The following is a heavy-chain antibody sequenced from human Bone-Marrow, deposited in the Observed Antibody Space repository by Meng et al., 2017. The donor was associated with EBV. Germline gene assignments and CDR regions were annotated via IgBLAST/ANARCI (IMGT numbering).Heavy chain of an antibody. CDR3: SRDLAGAYDD. J-gene: IGHJ4*02. CDR1: GFSFRSYW. D-gene: IGHD2-21*01. Sequence: EVQSVEAGGALVQPGGSLRLSCAASGFSFRSYWMHWVRQAPGKGLVWISRTNEDGRTTSYADSVKGRFTISRDNTKNTLYLQMNSLRAEDTARYFCSRDLAGAYDDWGQGTLVTVSS. CDR2: TNEDGRTT. V-gene: IGHV3-74*01.